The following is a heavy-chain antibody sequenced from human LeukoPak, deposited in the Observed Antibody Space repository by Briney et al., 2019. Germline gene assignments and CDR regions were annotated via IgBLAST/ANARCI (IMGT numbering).Heavy chain of an antibody. D-gene: IGHD5-18*01. CDR1: RFTFSSYA. V-gene: IGHV3-23*01. CDR3: AKQGQWDTAMVTDY. CDR2: ISGSGGST. Sequence: GGSLRLSCAASRFTFSSYAMSWVRQAPGKGLEWVSAISGSGGSTYYADSVKGRFTISRDNSKNTLYLQMNSLRAEDTAVYYCAKQGQWDTAMVTDYWGQGTLVTVSS. J-gene: IGHJ4*02.